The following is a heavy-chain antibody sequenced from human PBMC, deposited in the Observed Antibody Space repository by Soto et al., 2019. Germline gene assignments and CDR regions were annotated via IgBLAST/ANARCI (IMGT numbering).Heavy chain of an antibody. CDR1: GFTFSSYA. V-gene: IGHV3-23*01. D-gene: IGHD4-17*01. Sequence: EVQVLESGGGLVQPGGSLRLSCAASGFTFSSYAMSWVRQAPGKGLEWVSGITGSGGRTFYADSVKGRFTISRDNSKNMLSLQMNSLRAEDTALYYCAIRDYNYGYSFDYWGQGTLVTVSS. CDR3: AIRDYNYGYSFDY. J-gene: IGHJ4*02. CDR2: ITGSGGRT.